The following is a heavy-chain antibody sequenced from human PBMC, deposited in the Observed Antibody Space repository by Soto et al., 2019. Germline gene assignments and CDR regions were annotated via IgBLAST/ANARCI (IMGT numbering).Heavy chain of an antibody. CDR2: ISAYNGNT. CDR1: GYTFTSYG. CDR3: ARVGARDYDFWSGYYTGVDY. Sequence: QVQLVQSGAEVKKPGASVKVSCKASGYTFTSYGISWVRQAPGQGLEWMGWISAYNGNTNYAQKLQDRVTMTTDTSTSTASMELRSLRSDDTAVYYCARVGARDYDFWSGYYTGVDYWGQGTLVTVSS. V-gene: IGHV1-18*01. J-gene: IGHJ4*02. D-gene: IGHD3-3*01.